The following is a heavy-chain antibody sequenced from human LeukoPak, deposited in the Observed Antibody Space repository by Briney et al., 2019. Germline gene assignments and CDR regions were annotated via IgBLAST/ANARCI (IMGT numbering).Heavy chain of an antibody. CDR2: ISSSSSYI. J-gene: IGHJ6*03. D-gene: IGHD2-2*01. CDR3: ASGPAAMGYYYYYMDV. CDR1: GFTFSSYS. Sequence: PGGYLRLSCAASGFTFSSYSMNWVSQAPGKGLEWVSSISSSSSYIYYADSVKGRFTISRDNAKNSLYLQMNSLRAEDTAVYYCASGPAAMGYYYYYMDVWGKGTTVTVSS. V-gene: IGHV3-21*01.